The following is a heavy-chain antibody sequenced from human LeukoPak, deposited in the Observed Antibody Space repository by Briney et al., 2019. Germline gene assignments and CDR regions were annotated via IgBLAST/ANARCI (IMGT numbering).Heavy chain of an antibody. CDR2: ISSSSSYI. D-gene: IGHD3-10*01. V-gene: IGHV3-21*01. Sequence: GGSLRLSCAASGFTFSSYSMNWVRQAPGKGLGWVSSISSSSSYIYYADSVKGRFTISRDNAKNSLYLQMNSLRAEDTAVYYCARVYYGSGSYYDWGQGTLVTVSS. J-gene: IGHJ4*02. CDR1: GFTFSSYS. CDR3: ARVYYGSGSYYD.